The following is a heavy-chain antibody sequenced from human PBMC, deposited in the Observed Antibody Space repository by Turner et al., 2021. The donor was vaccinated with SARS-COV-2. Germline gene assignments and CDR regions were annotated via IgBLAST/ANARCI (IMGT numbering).Heavy chain of an antibody. CDR2: IWYDGSNK. CDR3: ARDYSSSSYLVSWFDP. V-gene: IGHV3-33*01. D-gene: IGHD6-6*01. J-gene: IGHJ5*02. Sequence: QVQLVESGGGVVQPGRSLRLSCAASGFTFSTYAMHWVRQAPGKGLELVAVIWYDGSNKFYVDSVKGRFTISRDNSKNTLYLQMNSLRAEDTAVYYCARDYSSSSYLVSWFDPWGQGTLVTVSS. CDR1: GFTFSTYA.